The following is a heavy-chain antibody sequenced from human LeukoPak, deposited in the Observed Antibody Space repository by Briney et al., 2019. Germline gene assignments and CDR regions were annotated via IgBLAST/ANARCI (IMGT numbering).Heavy chain of an antibody. Sequence: GASVKVSCKASGYTFTSYDINWVRQATGQGLEWMGWMNPYSGNTGYAQKFQGRVTMTRNTSISTAYMELSSLRSGDTAVYYCARWGIAAAGTYLVRSLEVDDSWGQGTLVTVSS. CDR1: GYTFTSYD. J-gene: IGHJ4*02. CDR3: ARWGIAAAGTYLVRSLEVDDS. D-gene: IGHD6-13*01. V-gene: IGHV1-8*01. CDR2: MNPYSGNT.